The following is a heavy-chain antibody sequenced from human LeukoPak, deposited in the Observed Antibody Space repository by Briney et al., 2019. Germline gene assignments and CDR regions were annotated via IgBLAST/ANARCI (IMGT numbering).Heavy chain of an antibody. Sequence: GGSLRLSCEGSAFIFSGHWMNWVRQTPGKGLEWVASIKEDGSERQYVDSVKGRFSISRDNTKGSLFLQLNSLRAEDTAVYYCARTPGAVRFLEWFQRGVGYYYYYGMDVWGQGTTVTVSS. J-gene: IGHJ6*02. D-gene: IGHD3-3*01. CDR1: AFIFSGHW. V-gene: IGHV3-7*03. CDR2: IKEDGSER. CDR3: ARTPGAVRFLEWFQRGVGYYYYYGMDV.